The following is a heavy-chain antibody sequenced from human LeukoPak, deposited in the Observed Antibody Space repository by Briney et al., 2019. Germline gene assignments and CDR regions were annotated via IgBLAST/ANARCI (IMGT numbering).Heavy chain of an antibody. J-gene: IGHJ2*01. V-gene: IGHV3-21*04. D-gene: IGHD3-10*01. CDR3: AKDGALLWFGELYGYWYFDL. CDR1: GFTFSYYS. Sequence: GGSLRLSCAASGFTFSYYSMNWVRQAPGKGLEWVSSISSSSSYIYYADSVKGRFTISRDNAKNSLYLQMNSLRAEDTALYYCAKDGALLWFGELYGYWYFDLWGRGTLVTVSS. CDR2: ISSSSSYI.